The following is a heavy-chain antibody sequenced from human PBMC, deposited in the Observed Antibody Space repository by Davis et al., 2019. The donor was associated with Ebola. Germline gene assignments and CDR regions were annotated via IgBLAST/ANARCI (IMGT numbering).Heavy chain of an antibody. D-gene: IGHD5-24*01. V-gene: IGHV4-30-4*01. CDR1: GGSISSGDYY. Sequence: MPSETLSLTCTVSGGSISSGDYYWSWIRQPPGKGLEWIGYIYYSGSNYYNPSLKSRVTISVDTSKNQFSLKLSSVTAADTAVYYCARERGDGYNSNYYYYYGMDVWGQGTTVTVSS. CDR3: ARERGDGYNSNYYYYYGMDV. J-gene: IGHJ6*02. CDR2: IYYSGSN.